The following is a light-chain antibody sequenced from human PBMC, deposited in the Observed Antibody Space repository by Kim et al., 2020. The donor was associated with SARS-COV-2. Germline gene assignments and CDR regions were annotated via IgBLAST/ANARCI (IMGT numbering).Light chain of an antibody. J-gene: IGKJ2*01. V-gene: IGKV1-39*01. CDR1: QRISNY. CDR2: AAS. Sequence: DIQMTQSPSSLSASVGDRVTITCRASQRISNYLNWYQQKPGKAPNLLIYAASSLQSGVPSRFSGSGSGTDFTLTISSLQPEDCATYYCQQSYKTPYTFGQGTKLEI. CDR3: QQSYKTPYT.